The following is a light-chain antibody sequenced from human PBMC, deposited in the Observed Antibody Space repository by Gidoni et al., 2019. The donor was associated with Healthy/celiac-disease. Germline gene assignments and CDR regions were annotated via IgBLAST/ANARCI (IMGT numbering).Light chain of an antibody. CDR2: GAS. CDR1: QSVSSN. Sequence: EIVMTQSPATLPVSPGERATLSCRASQSVSSNLACYQQKPGQAPRLLINGASTRATGIPARFSGSGSGTEFTLTISSLQSEDFAVYYCQQYNNWPPLTFGGXTKVEIK. CDR3: QQYNNWPPLT. J-gene: IGKJ4*01. V-gene: IGKV3-15*01.